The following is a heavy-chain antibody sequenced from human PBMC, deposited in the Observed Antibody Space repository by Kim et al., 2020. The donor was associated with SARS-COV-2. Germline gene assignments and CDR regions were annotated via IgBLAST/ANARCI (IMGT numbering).Heavy chain of an antibody. D-gene: IGHD3-9*01. CDR1: GYTFTSYA. CDR3: ARGLNYDILTGFFDY. CDR2: INAGNGNT. V-gene: IGHV1-3*01. J-gene: IGHJ4*02. Sequence: ASVKVSCKASGYTFTSYAMHWVRQAPGQRLEWMGWINAGNGNTKYSQKFQGRVTITRDTSASTAYMELSSLRSEDTAVYYCARGLNYDILTGFFDYWGQGTLVTVSS.